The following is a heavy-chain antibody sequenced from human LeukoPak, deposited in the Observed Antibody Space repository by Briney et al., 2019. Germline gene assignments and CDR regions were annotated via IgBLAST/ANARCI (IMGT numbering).Heavy chain of an antibody. CDR3: ARDVDIFRFDH. CDR1: GYSISSGYY. J-gene: IGHJ5*02. D-gene: IGHD3-9*01. V-gene: IGHV4-38-2*02. CDR2: IYHSGST. Sequence: SETLSLTCTVSGYSISSGYYWGWIRPPPGKGLEWIGSIYHSGSTYYNPSLKSRDTISVDTSKNQFSLKLNSVTAADTAVYYCARDVDIFRFDHWGQGTLVTVSS.